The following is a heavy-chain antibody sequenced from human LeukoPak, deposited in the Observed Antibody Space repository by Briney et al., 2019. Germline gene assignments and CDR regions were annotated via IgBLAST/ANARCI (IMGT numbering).Heavy chain of an antibody. Sequence: GASVKVSCKAPGYTFTSFDINWVRQATGQGPEWMGWMNPGSGNTGYAQRFRGRVTMTRDTSISTAYLELSSLTSEDTAVYYCASHTYYLSSGSFGHWGQGTLVTVSS. J-gene: IGHJ4*02. CDR2: MNPGSGNT. CDR1: GYTFTSFD. D-gene: IGHD3-10*01. CDR3: ASHTYYLSSGSFGH. V-gene: IGHV1-8*01.